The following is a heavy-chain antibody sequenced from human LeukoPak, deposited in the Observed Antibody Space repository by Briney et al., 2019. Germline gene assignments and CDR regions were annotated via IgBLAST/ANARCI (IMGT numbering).Heavy chain of an antibody. CDR1: AFTFSSYS. V-gene: IGHV3-21*01. CDR3: AREGGITMVRIPWFDP. D-gene: IGHD3-10*01. J-gene: IGHJ5*02. Sequence: PGGSLRLSCAAYAFTFSSYSMNWVRQGPGQGLEWVSSISSSSSYIYYADSVKGRFTISRDNAKNSLYLQMNSLRAEDTAVYYCAREGGITMVRIPWFDPWDQGTLVTVSS. CDR2: ISSSSSYI.